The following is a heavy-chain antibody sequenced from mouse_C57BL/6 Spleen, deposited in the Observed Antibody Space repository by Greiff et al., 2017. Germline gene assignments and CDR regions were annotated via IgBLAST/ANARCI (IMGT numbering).Heavy chain of an antibody. CDR2: ISSGSSTI. Sequence: EVQVVESGGGLVKPGGSLKLSCAASGFTFSDYGMHWVRQAPEKGLEWVAYISSGSSTIYYADTVKGRFTISRDNAKNTLFLQMTSLRSEDTAMYYCARGYYWYFDVWGTGTTVTVSS. J-gene: IGHJ1*03. CDR1: GFTFSDYG. D-gene: IGHD2-2*01. V-gene: IGHV5-17*01. CDR3: ARGYYWYFDV.